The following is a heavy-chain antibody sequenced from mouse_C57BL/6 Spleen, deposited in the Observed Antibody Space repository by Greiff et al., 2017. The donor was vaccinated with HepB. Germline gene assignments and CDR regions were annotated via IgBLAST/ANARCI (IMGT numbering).Heavy chain of an antibody. Sequence: QVQLKQSGPGLVAPSQSLSITCTVSGFSLTSYGVHWVRQPPGKGLEWLVVIWSDGSTTYNSALKSRLSISKDNSKSQVFLKMNSLQTDDTAMYYCASGGLGYYYAMDYWGQGTSVTVSS. V-gene: IGHV2-6*03. CDR3: ASGGLGYYYAMDY. CDR2: IWSDGST. D-gene: IGHD2-4*01. J-gene: IGHJ4*01. CDR1: GFSLTSYG.